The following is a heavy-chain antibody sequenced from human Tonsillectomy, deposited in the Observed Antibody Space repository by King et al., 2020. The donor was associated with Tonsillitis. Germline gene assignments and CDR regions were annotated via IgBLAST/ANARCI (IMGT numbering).Heavy chain of an antibody. CDR1: GFSLSTSGVG. J-gene: IGHJ4*02. D-gene: IGHD3-3*01. CDR2: IYWDDDQ. Sequence: TLKESGPTLVKPTQTLTLTCTFSGFSLSTSGVGVGWIRQPPGKALEWLALIYWDDDQRYSPSLKSRVTITKDTSKNQVVLTMTNMDPVDTATYYCARYTGDTIFGVVISAYYFDYWGQGTLVTVSS. V-gene: IGHV2-5*02. CDR3: ARYTGDTIFGVVISAYYFDY.